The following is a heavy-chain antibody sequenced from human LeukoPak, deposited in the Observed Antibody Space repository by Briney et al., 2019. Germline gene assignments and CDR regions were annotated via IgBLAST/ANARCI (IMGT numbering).Heavy chain of an antibody. CDR3: ARVGSDGSYFDY. D-gene: IGHD1-26*01. V-gene: IGHV4-4*07. CDR2: MYFSGRT. J-gene: IGHJ4*02. CDR1: GGSMTNYY. Sequence: SETLSLTCTVSGGSMTNYYWSWIRQPAGKGLEWIGRMYFSGRTHYNPSLESRVTMSVDTSKNQFSLKVSSVTAADTAVYYCARVGSDGSYFDYWGQGTLVTVSS.